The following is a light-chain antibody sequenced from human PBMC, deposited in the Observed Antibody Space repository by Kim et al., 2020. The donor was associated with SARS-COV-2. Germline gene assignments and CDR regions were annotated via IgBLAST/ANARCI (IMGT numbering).Light chain of an antibody. CDR2: ETS. CDR1: QSVTDSD. CDR3: QQYGSTPLT. Sequence: SPGERATLSCRASQSVTDSDLAWYQQKPGQSPRLLIYETSSRATGIPDRFSGSESGTDFTLTISRVEPEDFAVYHCQQYGSTPLTFGPGTKVDIK. J-gene: IGKJ1*01. V-gene: IGKV3-20*01.